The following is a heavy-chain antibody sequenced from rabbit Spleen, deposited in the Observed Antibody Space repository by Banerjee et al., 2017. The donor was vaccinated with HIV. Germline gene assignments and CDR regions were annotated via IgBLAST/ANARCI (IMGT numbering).Heavy chain of an antibody. Sequence: QEQLEESGGGLVKPEGSLTLTCTASGFSFTDKDVMCWVRQAPGKGLEWIGCINTITGKTVYATWAKGRFTISRASSTTVFLQMTSLTAADTATYFCARGGTSGGDGADLWGQGTLVTVS. J-gene: IGHJ4*01. V-gene: IGHV1S45*01. CDR2: INTITGKT. D-gene: IGHD1-1*01. CDR3: ARGGTSGGDGADL. CDR1: GFSFTDKDV.